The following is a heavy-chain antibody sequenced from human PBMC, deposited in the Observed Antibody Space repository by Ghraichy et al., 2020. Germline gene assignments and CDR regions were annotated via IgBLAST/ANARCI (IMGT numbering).Heavy chain of an antibody. CDR1: GGSISSYY. CDR2: IYRSGST. D-gene: IGHD3-10*01. J-gene: IGHJ6*02. CDR3: VRGQVYYGPGGRDG. V-gene: IGHV4-4*07. Sequence: SETLSLTCTVSGGSISSYYWSWIRQPAGKGLEWIARIYRSGSTNYNPSLKSRVTMSVDTSKNQFSLKLNSVTAADTAVYYCVRGQVYYGPGGRDGWGQGTTVTVCS.